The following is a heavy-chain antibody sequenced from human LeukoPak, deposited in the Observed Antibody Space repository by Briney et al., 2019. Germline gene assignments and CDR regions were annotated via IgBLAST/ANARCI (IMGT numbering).Heavy chain of an antibody. V-gene: IGHV3-30-3*01. J-gene: IGHJ4*02. D-gene: IGHD3-22*01. CDR3: ASPKRAHYYDSSGFDY. CDR2: ISYDGSNK. CDR1: GFTFSSYA. Sequence: GGSLRLSCAASGFTFSSYAMHWVRQAPGKGLEWVAVISYDGSNKYYADSVKGRFTISRDNSKNTLYLQMNGLRAEDTAVYYCASPKRAHYYDSSGFDYWGQETLVTVSS.